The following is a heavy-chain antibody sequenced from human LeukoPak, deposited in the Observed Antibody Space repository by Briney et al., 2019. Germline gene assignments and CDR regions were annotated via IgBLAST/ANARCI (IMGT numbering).Heavy chain of an antibody. CDR1: GYTFTSYV. CDR2: INTCNGNT. CDR3: ARGSSDYPRYFDY. J-gene: IGHJ4*02. V-gene: IGHV1-3*04. Sequence: GASVKVSCKASGYTFTSYVMHRVRQAPGQRLEGLGWINTCNGNTKYSQRFQGRVTITRDTSASTAYMELSSLRSEDTAVYYCARGSSDYPRYFDYCGQGSLVTVSS. D-gene: IGHD3-22*01.